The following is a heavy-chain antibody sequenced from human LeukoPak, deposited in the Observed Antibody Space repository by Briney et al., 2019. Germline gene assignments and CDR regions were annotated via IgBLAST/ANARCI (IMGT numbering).Heavy chain of an antibody. CDR2: INEDGSNT. V-gene: IGHV3-74*01. D-gene: IGHD1-26*01. CDR3: GRDLGGRPGY. Sequence: PGGSLRLSCAVSGFTFRTYWMHWVRQVPGEGLVWVSRINEDGSNTNYADSVKGRFSISRDNAKNTLYLQMNSLRAEDTAVYYCGRDLGGRPGYWGQGTLVTVSS. CDR1: GFTFRTYW. J-gene: IGHJ4*02.